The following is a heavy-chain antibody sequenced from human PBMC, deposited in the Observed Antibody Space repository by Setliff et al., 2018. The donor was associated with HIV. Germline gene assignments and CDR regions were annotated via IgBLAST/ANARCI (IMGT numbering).Heavy chain of an antibody. CDR2: IYSSGIT. D-gene: IGHD6-19*01. Sequence: SETLSLTCTVSSASINSGSNYWNWIRQPAGKGLEWIGRIYSSGITNYNPSLKSRLTISLDTSKNQFSLQVTSVTAADTAVYYCARHVILLEWLSYFYMDVWGKGATVTVS. J-gene: IGHJ6*03. CDR1: SASINSGSNY. CDR3: ARHVILLEWLSYFYMDV. V-gene: IGHV4-61*02.